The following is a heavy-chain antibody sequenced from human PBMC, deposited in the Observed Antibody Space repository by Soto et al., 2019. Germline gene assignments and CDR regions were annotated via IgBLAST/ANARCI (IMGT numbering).Heavy chain of an antibody. CDR3: AKDGLMGDFWSGYRDYYYGMDV. Sequence: PGGSLRLSCAASGFTFSSYGMHWVRQAPGKGLEWVAVISYDGSNKYYADSVKGRFTISRDNSKNTLYLQMNSLRAEDTAVYYCAKDGLMGDFWSGYRDYYYGMDVWGQGTTVTVSS. D-gene: IGHD3-3*01. V-gene: IGHV3-30*18. CDR2: ISYDGSNK. CDR1: GFTFSSYG. J-gene: IGHJ6*02.